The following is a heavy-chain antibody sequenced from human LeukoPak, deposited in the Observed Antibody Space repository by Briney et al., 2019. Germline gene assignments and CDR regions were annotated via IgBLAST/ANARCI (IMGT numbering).Heavy chain of an antibody. CDR3: AMWGVYYYDKDAVDI. CDR2: IYSGGST. V-gene: IGHV3-66*02. D-gene: IGHD3-22*01. CDR1: GFTVSSNY. Sequence: GGSLRLSCAASGFTVSSNYMSWVRQAPGKGLEWVSVIYSGGSTYYADSMKGRFTISRDNSKNTLYLQMNSLRAEDTAVYYCAMWGVYYYDKDAVDIWGQGTMVTVSS. J-gene: IGHJ3*02.